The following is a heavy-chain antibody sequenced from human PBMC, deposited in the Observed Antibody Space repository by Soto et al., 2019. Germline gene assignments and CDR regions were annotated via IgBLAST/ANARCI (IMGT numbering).Heavy chain of an antibody. D-gene: IGHD6-19*01. V-gene: IGHV1-18*01. CDR2: ISAYNGNT. J-gene: IGHJ4*02. CDR1: GYTFTSYG. Sequence: ASVKVSCKASGYTFTSYGISWVRQAPVQGLEWMGWISAYNGNTNYAQKLQGRVTMTTDTSTSTAYMELRSLRSDDTAVYYCASAYSSGWYWDFDYWGQGTLVTVSS. CDR3: ASAYSSGWYWDFDY.